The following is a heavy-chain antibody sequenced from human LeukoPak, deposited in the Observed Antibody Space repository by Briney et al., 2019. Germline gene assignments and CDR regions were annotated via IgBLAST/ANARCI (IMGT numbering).Heavy chain of an antibody. CDR2: ISSSGSTI. CDR3: AREFGMATVPFDY. J-gene: IGHJ4*02. CDR1: GFTFSSYG. V-gene: IGHV3-48*04. D-gene: IGHD5-12*01. Sequence: GGSLRLSCAASGFTFSSYGMNWVRQAPGKGLEWVSYISSSGSTIYYADSVKGRFTISRDNAKNSLYLQMNSLRAEDTAVYYCAREFGMATVPFDYWGQGTLVTVSS.